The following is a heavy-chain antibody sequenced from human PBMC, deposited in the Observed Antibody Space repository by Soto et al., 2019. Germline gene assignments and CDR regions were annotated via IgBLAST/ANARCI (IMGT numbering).Heavy chain of an antibody. CDR2: ISSSSYT. Sequence: PGGSLRLSCAASGFTFSDYYMSWIRQAPGKGLEWVSYISSSSYTNYADSVKGRFTISRDNAKNSLYLQMNSLRAEDTAVYYCARPPYDSSGYQSLDAFDIWGQGTMVTVSS. V-gene: IGHV3-11*06. CDR3: ARPPYDSSGYQSLDAFDI. J-gene: IGHJ3*02. CDR1: GFTFSDYY. D-gene: IGHD3-22*01.